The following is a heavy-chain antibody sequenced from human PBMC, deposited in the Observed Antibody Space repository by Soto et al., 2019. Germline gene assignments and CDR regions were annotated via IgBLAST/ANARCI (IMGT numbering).Heavy chain of an antibody. J-gene: IGHJ4*02. CDR2: IYHGGTI. Sequence: QVQLQESGPGLVKPSQTLSLTCTVSGGSISSGGYFWSWIRQPPDQGLEWIGHIYHGGTIYNNPSLNSQITISVDTSQAQFSLKLRYVTAADTAVYYCARGTSGDKVDYWGQGILVTVSS. CDR3: ARGTSGDKVDY. D-gene: IGHD3-16*01. V-gene: IGHV4-30-4*01. CDR1: GGSISSGGYF.